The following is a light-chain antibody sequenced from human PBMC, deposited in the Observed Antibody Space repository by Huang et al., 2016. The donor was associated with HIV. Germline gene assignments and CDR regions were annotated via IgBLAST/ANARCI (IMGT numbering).Light chain of an antibody. V-gene: IGKV3-11*02. J-gene: IGKJ4*01. CDR1: QSVSSY. CDR3: QQRTNWPQLT. Sequence: EIVLTQSPATLSLSPGERATLSCRASQSVSSYVAWYQQRLGQAPRHLIYDASNRATGIPDRFSGSGSGRDFTLTISSLEPEDFAVYYCQQRTNWPQLTFGGGTKVEIK. CDR2: DAS.